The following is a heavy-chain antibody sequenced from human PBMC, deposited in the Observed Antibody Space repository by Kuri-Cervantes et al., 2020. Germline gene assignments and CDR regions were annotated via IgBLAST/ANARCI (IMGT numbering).Heavy chain of an antibody. D-gene: IGHD3-3*01. Sequence: GSLRLSCAVSGGSISSYYWSWIRQPPGKGLEWIGYIYYSGSTNYNPSLKSRVTISVDTFKNQFSLKLSSVTAADTAVYYCARLTTYNWFDPWGQGTLVTVSS. V-gene: IGHV4-59*01. CDR1: GGSISSYY. J-gene: IGHJ5*02. CDR2: IYYSGST. CDR3: ARLTTYNWFDP.